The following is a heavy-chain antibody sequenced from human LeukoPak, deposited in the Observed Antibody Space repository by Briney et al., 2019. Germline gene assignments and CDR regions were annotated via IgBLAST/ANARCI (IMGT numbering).Heavy chain of an antibody. Sequence: SETLSLTCTVSGGSISSGGYYWSWIRQHPGKGLEWIGYIYYSGSTNYNPSLKSRVTISVDTSKNQFSLKLSSVTAADTAVYYCASQPEYYYGSGRGAFDIWGQGTMVTVSS. V-gene: IGHV4-61*08. CDR1: GGSISSGGYY. J-gene: IGHJ3*02. CDR2: IYYSGST. CDR3: ASQPEYYYGSGRGAFDI. D-gene: IGHD3-10*01.